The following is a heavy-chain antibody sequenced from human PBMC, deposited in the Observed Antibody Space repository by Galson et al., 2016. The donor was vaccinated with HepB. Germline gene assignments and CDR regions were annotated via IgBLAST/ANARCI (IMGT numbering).Heavy chain of an antibody. Sequence: SVKVSCKASGYTFTGHYIHWVRQAPGQGLEWMGWINPNSSGTKFAVKFQGRVTVTRDTSTSIAYMELSRLRSDDTAVYFCARAGLRYFDWFSPYYFDYWGQGTLVTVPS. CDR1: GYTFTGHY. V-gene: IGHV1-2*02. CDR2: INPNSSGT. CDR3: ARAGLRYFDWFSPYYFDY. J-gene: IGHJ4*02. D-gene: IGHD3-9*01.